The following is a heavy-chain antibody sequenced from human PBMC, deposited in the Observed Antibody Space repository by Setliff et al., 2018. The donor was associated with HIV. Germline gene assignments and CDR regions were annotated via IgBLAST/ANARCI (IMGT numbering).Heavy chain of an antibody. CDR2: VYPLDSDT. J-gene: IGHJ4*02. Sequence: GESLKISCTASGYSFDSYWIGWARQVPGKGLEWLGIVYPLDSDTKYSPPLRGPFTISADKSTNTAFVQWSSLRASDSAIYYCARHRVGVTPSSEYYFDFWGQGTQVTVSS. CDR3: ARHRVGVTPSSEYYFDF. CDR1: GYSFDSYW. D-gene: IGHD1-26*01. V-gene: IGHV5-51*01.